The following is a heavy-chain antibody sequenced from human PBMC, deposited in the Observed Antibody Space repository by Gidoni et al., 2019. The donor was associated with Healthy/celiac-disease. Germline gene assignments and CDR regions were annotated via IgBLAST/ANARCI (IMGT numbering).Heavy chain of an antibody. Sequence: QVHLVQSGAEVKKPGASVRVSGKVSGYTLNELSMYWVRQAPGKGLEWMGGFDPEDGETIYAQKFQGRVTMTEDTSTETAYMELSSLRFEDTAVYYCATAYSSTWIDYWGQGTLVTVSS. D-gene: IGHD6-13*01. V-gene: IGHV1-24*01. CDR3: ATAYSSTWIDY. J-gene: IGHJ4*02. CDR1: GYTLNELS. CDR2: FDPEDGET.